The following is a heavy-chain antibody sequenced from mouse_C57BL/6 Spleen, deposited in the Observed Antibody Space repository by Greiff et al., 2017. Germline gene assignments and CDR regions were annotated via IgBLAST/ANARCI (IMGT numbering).Heavy chain of an antibody. CDR2: INPNNGGT. J-gene: IGHJ3*01. CDR1: GYTFTDYY. D-gene: IGHD2-4*01. Sequence: EVQLQPSGPELVKPGASVKISCKASGYTFTDYYMNWVKQSHGKSLEWIGDINPNNGGTSYNQKFKGKDTLTVDKSSSTAYMELRSLTSEDSAVYYCAREGHYESFAYWGQGTLVTVSA. CDR3: AREGHYESFAY. V-gene: IGHV1-26*01.